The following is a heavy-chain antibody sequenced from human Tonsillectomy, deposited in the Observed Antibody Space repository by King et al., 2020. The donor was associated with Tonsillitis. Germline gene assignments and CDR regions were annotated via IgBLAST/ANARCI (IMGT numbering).Heavy chain of an antibody. J-gene: IGHJ4*02. V-gene: IGHV4-39*01. CDR3: ARQYYYGSGNYKYYFDY. Sequence: LQLQESGPGLVKPSETLSLTCTVSGGSHSSRNYYWGWIRQPPRGGLEWIGYIHYSWSTYHNPSLKGRVTIFVDTSKNQFSLKLSSVTAADTAVYYCARQYYYGSGNYKYYFDYWGQGTLVTVSS. CDR1: GGSHSSRNYY. CDR2: IHYSWST. D-gene: IGHD3-10*01.